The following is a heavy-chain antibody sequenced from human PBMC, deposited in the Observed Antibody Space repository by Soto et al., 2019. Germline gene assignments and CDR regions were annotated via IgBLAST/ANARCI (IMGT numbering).Heavy chain of an antibody. V-gene: IGHV5-10-1*01. CDR3: ARNYGSGSSLYYGMDV. D-gene: IGHD3-10*01. Sequence: GESLRISCKGSGYSFTSYWISWVRQMPGKGLEWMGRIDPSDSYTNYSPSFQGHVTISADKSISTAYLQWSSLKASDTAMYYCARNYGSGSSLYYGMDVWGQGTTVTVSS. CDR1: GYSFTSYW. CDR2: IDPSDSYT. J-gene: IGHJ6*02.